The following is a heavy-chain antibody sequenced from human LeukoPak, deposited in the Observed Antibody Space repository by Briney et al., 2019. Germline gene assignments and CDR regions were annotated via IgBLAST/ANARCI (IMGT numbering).Heavy chain of an antibody. CDR3: ARNGAVTDDRNFYYFYMDV. CDR2: IYPGASDT. J-gene: IGHJ6*03. D-gene: IGHD4-17*01. CDR1: GSSFTSYW. Sequence: EYPKISCKGSGSSFTSYWVCWVRQMPGKGLEWMGIIYPGASDTRYSPPFQGQVTIAADKSIITDYLQWSSLRASDTATYYCARNGAVTDDRNFYYFYMDVWGKRTKVTVSS. V-gene: IGHV5-51*01.